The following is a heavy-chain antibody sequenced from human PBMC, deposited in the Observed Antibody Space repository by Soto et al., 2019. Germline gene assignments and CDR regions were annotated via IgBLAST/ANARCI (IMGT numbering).Heavy chain of an antibody. V-gene: IGHV4-31*03. CDR2: IYYSGST. Sequence: PSETLSLTCTVSGGSISSGGYYWSWIRQHPGKGLEWIWYIYYSGSTYYNPSLKSRVTISVDTSKNQFSLKLSSVTAADTAVYYCAREGRFGELLDLSVQDAFDIWGQGTMVTVSS. CDR1: GGSISSGGYY. J-gene: IGHJ3*02. D-gene: IGHD3-10*01. CDR3: AREGRFGELLDLSVQDAFDI.